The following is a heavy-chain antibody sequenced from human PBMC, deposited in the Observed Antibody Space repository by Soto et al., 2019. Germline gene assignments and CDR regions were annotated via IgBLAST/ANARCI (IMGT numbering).Heavy chain of an antibody. CDR3: AKHSSSSNYFDY. Sequence: GGSLRLSCAASGFTFSSYAMSWVRQAPGKGLEWASAISGSGGSTYYADSVKGRFTISRDNSKNTLYLQMNSLRAEDTAVYYCAKHSSSSNYFDYWGQGTLVTVSS. V-gene: IGHV3-23*01. CDR2: ISGSGGST. D-gene: IGHD6-6*01. J-gene: IGHJ4*02. CDR1: GFTFSSYA.